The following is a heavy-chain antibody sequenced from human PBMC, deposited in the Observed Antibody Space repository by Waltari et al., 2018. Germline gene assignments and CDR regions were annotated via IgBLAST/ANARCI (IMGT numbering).Heavy chain of an antibody. J-gene: IGHJ4*02. CDR1: GGSLNNRY. CDR3: ARGGSTPMIIAY. D-gene: IGHD3-16*01. Sequence: QVRLEQWGAGLLKPSETLSITCAVYGGSLNNRYWSWIRQSPGKGLEWLGEISHSGRPHYNPSLKSRVIISVDTSKSQFSLILTSVNAADTAVYYCARGGSTPMIIAYWGQGTQVTVSS. V-gene: IGHV4-34*02. CDR2: ISHSGRP.